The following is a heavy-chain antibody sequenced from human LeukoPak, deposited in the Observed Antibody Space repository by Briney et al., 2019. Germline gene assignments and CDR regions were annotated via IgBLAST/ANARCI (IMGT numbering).Heavy chain of an antibody. CDR2: MNPNSGNT. D-gene: IGHD6-13*01. Sequence: ASVKASCKASGYTFTSYDINWVRQATGQGLEWMGWMNPNSGNTGYAQKFQGRVTMTRNTSISTAYMELSSLRSEDTAVYYCARGEGIAAAGSYWGQGTLVTVSS. CDR1: GYTFTSYD. CDR3: ARGEGIAAAGSY. V-gene: IGHV1-8*01. J-gene: IGHJ4*02.